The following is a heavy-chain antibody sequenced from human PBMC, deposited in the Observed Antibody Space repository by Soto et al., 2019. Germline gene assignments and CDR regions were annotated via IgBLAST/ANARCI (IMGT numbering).Heavy chain of an antibody. V-gene: IGHV4-61*01. CDR3: AGDRIGGRPTVTATAGGMDV. J-gene: IGHJ6*02. Sequence: SETLSLTCTVSGGSVSSGSYYWSWIRQPPGEGLEWIGYIYYSGSTNYNPSLKSRVTISVDTSKNQFSLKLSSVTAADTAVYYCAGDRIGGRPTVTATAGGMDVWGQGTTVTVSS. CDR2: IYYSGST. CDR1: GGSVSSGSYY. D-gene: IGHD2-21*02.